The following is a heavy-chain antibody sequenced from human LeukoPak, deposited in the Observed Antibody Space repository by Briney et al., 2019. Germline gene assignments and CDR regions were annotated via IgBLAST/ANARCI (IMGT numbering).Heavy chain of an antibody. Sequence: SETLSLTCTVSGGSISSGNYYWTWIRQHPGKGLEWIGYISYSGSTYYNPSLKSRVTLSVDTSENQFSLKLSSVTAADTAVYYCATTTKDYDFWSGYLPYYFDYWGQGTLVTVSS. J-gene: IGHJ4*02. D-gene: IGHD3-3*01. CDR3: ATTTKDYDFWSGYLPYYFDY. CDR2: ISYSGST. CDR1: GGSISSGNYY. V-gene: IGHV4-31*03.